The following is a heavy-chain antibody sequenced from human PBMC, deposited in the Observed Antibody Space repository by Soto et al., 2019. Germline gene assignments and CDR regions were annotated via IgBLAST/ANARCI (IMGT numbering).Heavy chain of an antibody. CDR1: GGSISSYY. CDR2: IYYSGST. V-gene: IGHV4-59*08. D-gene: IGHD5-12*01. Sequence: PSETLSLTCAVSGGSISSYYWSWIRQPPGKGLEWIGYIYYSGSTNYNPSLKSRVTISVDTSKNQFSLKLSSVTAADTAVYYCARHPHGDFIVATIFDYWGQGTLVTVSS. J-gene: IGHJ4*02. CDR3: ARHPHGDFIVATIFDY.